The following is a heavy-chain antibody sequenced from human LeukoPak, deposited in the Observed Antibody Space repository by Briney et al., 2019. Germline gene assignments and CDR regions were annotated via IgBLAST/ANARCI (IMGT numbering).Heavy chain of an antibody. V-gene: IGHV1-46*01. CDR3: ARGMAYGSGKWFDP. Sequence: ASVSVSCTASRYTFTSYYMHCVRHAPEQGLEWMGIINPSGGSTIYAQKFQGRVTMTRDTSTSTVYMELSSLRSEDTAVYYCARGMAYGSGKWFDPWGQGTLVTVSS. D-gene: IGHD3-10*01. CDR1: RYTFTSYY. J-gene: IGHJ5*02. CDR2: INPSGGST.